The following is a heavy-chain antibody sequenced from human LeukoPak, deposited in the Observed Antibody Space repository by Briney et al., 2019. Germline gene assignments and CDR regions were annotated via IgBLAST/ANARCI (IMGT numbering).Heavy chain of an antibody. D-gene: IGHD6-13*01. CDR2: IKQDGSEK. CDR1: GFTFSSYW. CDR3: ARDSSSWYPNFDY. V-gene: IGHV3-7*01. J-gene: IGHJ4*02. Sequence: GGSRRLAWAASGFTFSSYWMSWVRQAPGKGLEWVANIKQDGSEKYYVDSVEGRFTISRDNAKNSLYLQMNSLRAEDKAVYYCARDSSSWYPNFDYWGQGTLVTVSP.